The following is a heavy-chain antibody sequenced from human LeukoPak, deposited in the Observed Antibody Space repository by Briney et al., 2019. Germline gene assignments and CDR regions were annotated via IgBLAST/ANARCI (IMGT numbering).Heavy chain of an antibody. J-gene: IGHJ4*02. CDR2: IRFDGSNK. CDR3: AKDQRSNWNDVGVVDY. D-gene: IGHD1-20*01. Sequence: GGSLRLSCAASGFTFSSFGMHWVRQAPGKGLEWVAFIRFDGSNKYYADSVKGRFTISRDNSKNTLYLQMNSLRDEDTAVYYCAKDQRSNWNDVGVVDYWGQGILVTVSS. V-gene: IGHV3-30*02. CDR1: GFTFSSFG.